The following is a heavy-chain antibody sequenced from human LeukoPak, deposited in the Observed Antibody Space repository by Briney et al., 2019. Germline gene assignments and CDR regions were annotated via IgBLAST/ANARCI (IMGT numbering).Heavy chain of an antibody. CDR2: INHSGST. CDR3: ARAAAGNLDY. J-gene: IGHJ4*02. D-gene: IGHD6-13*01. CDR1: GGSISSSGYY. Sequence: PSETLSLTCTVSGGSISSSGYYWGWIRQPPGKGLEWIGEINHSGSTNYNPSLKSRVTISVDTSKNQFSLKLSSVTAADTAVYYCARAAAGNLDYWGQGTLVTVSS. V-gene: IGHV4-39*07.